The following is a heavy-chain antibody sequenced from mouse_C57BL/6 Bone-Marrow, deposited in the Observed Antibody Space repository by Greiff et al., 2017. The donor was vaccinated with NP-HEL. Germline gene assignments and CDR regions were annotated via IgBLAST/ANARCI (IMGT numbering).Heavy chain of an antibody. Sequence: VQRVESGPGLVAPSQSLSITCTVSGFSLTSYAISWVRQPPGKGLEWLGVIWTGGGTNYNSALKSRLSISKDNSKSQVFLKMNSLQTDDTARYYCARSTTLYYYAMDYWGQGTSVTVSS. CDR2: IWTGGGT. CDR1: GFSLTSYA. V-gene: IGHV2-9-1*01. D-gene: IGHD6-5*01. CDR3: ARSTTLYYYAMDY. J-gene: IGHJ4*01.